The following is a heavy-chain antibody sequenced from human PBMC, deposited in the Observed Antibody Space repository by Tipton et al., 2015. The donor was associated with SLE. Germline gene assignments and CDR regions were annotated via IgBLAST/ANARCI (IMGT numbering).Heavy chain of an antibody. CDR2: INEDGSIT. Sequence: SLRLSCTASGLTLSTYWMHWVRQAPGKGLVWVSRINEDGSITSYEDSVKGRFTISRDNAKNTLYLQMNSLRAEDAALYYCARGIDPTSSRISDYWGQGTLVSVSS. V-gene: IGHV3-74*01. CDR1: GLTLSTYW. D-gene: IGHD2-2*01. J-gene: IGHJ4*02. CDR3: ARGIDPTSSRISDY.